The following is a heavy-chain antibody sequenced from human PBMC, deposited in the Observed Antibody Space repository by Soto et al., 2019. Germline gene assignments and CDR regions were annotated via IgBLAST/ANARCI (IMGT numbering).Heavy chain of an antibody. CDR1: GGSISSYY. V-gene: IGHV4-59*01. Sequence: QVQLQESGPGLVKPSETLSLTCTVSGGSISSYYWSWIRQPPGKGLEWIGYIYYSGSTNYNPSLKSRVTISVDPSKNQFSLKLSSVTAADTAVYYCASLYSSSWYGDYYYGMDVWGQGTTVTVSS. CDR3: ASLYSSSWYGDYYYGMDV. CDR2: IYYSGST. D-gene: IGHD6-13*01. J-gene: IGHJ6*02.